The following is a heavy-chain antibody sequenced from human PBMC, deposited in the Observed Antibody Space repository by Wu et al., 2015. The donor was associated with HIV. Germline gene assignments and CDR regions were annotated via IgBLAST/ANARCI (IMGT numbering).Heavy chain of an antibody. V-gene: IGHV1-69*12. CDR1: GGTFSNYT. CDR2: IIPIFGTA. D-gene: IGHD3-16*01. Sequence: QVQLVQSGAEVKKPGSSVKVSCKASGGTFSNYTISWVRQAPGQGLEWMGGIIPIFGTANYAQRFQGRVTITADESTSTAYMELSSLRSEDTAVYYCARRIGDLGNNWFDPGAREPWSPSPQ. J-gene: IGHJ5*02. CDR3: ARRIGDLGNNWFDP.